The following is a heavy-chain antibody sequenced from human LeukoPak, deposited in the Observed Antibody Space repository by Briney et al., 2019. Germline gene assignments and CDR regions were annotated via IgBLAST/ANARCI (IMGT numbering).Heavy chain of an antibody. CDR1: GGTFSSYA. D-gene: IGHD2-15*01. CDR2: IIRIFGTA. J-gene: IGHJ5*02. CDR3: ARDGAEAGYCSGGSCYVINWFDP. V-gene: IGHV1-69*05. Sequence: ASVKVSCKASGGTFSSYAISWVRQAPGQGLEWMGRIIRIFGTANYAQKFQGRVTITTDESTSTAYMELSSLRSEDTAVYYCARDGAEAGYCSGGSCYVINWFDPWGQGTLVTVSS.